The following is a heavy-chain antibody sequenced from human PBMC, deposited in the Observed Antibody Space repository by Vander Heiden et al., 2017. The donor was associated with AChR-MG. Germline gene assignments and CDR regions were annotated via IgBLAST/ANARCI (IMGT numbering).Heavy chain of an antibody. J-gene: IGHJ4*02. D-gene: IGHD2-2*01. CDR1: AFTVRSYA. CDR3: AKDAAYQLPYYFDY. Sequence: EVQLLESAGGMVQPGGSLRLHCAASAFTVRSYAMGWVRQAPGKGLEWVSAISGSGGSTYYADAVKGRFTISRDNSKNTLYLQMNRMRAEDTAVYYCAKDAAYQLPYYFDYWGQGTLVTVSS. CDR2: ISGSGGST. V-gene: IGHV3-23*01.